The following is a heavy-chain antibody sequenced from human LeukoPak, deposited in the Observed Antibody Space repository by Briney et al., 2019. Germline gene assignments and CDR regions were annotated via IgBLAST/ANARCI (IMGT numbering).Heavy chain of an antibody. CDR2: IYSGGST. CDR1: GFTVSSNY. D-gene: IGHD3-16*01. CDR3: ARDMMITFGDPSFDY. J-gene: IGHJ4*02. Sequence: GGSLRLSCAASGFTVSSNYMSWVRQAPGKGLEWVSVIYSGGSTYYADSVKGRFTISRHNSKNTLYLQMNSLKTEDTAVYYCARDMMITFGDPSFDYWGQGTLVTVSS. V-gene: IGHV3-53*04.